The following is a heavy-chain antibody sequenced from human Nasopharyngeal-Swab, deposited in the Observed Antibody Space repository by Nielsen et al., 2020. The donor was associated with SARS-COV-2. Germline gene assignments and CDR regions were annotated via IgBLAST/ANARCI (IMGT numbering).Heavy chain of an antibody. CDR3: ARDSSGYYSAPFDY. CDR2: IWYDGSNK. J-gene: IGHJ4*02. Sequence: GGSLRLSCAASGFTFSSYGMHWVRQAPGKGLEWVAVIWYDGSNKYYADSVKGRLTISRDNSKNTLYLQMNSLRAEDTAVYYCARDSSGYYSAPFDYWGQGTLVTVSS. CDR1: GFTFSSYG. V-gene: IGHV3-33*08. D-gene: IGHD3-22*01.